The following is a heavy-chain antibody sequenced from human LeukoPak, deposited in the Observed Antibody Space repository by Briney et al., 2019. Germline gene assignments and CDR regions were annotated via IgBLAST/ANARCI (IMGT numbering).Heavy chain of an antibody. Sequence: GGSLRLSCVASGFAFSSYWMSWVRQAPGKGLELVANISPDGSAEDYVDSVRGRFAISRDDAKRSLYLQMNSLSPEDTAVYYCANQAYSQFDYWGQGTLVSVSS. CDR3: ANQAYSQFDY. J-gene: IGHJ4*02. V-gene: IGHV3-7*01. CDR2: ISPDGSAE. D-gene: IGHD4-11*01. CDR1: GFAFSSYW.